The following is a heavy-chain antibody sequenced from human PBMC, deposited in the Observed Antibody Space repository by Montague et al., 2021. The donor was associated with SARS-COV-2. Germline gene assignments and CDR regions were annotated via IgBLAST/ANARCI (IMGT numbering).Heavy chain of an antibody. CDR1: GDSISSHY. CDR3: AKFPTSYYYDSKAAPATPDALDI. Sequence: SETLSLTCSVSGDSISSHYWGWIRQPPGKGLEWIGSIYYSGSTYYNPSLKSRVTISVDTSKNQFSLKLSSVTAADTAVYYCAKFPTSYYYDSKAAPATPDALDIWGQGTMVTVSS. J-gene: IGHJ3*02. D-gene: IGHD3-22*01. CDR2: IYYSGST. V-gene: IGHV4-39*01.